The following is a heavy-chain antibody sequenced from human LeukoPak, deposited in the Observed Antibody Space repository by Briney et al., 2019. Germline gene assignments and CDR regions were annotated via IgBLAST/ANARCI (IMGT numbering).Heavy chain of an antibody. CDR3: ARGDYDSSGDRGSGY. J-gene: IGHJ4*02. CDR2: INPSGGST. CDR1: GYTFTSYG. D-gene: IGHD3-22*01. V-gene: IGHV1-46*01. Sequence: GASVKVSCKASGYTFTSYGISWVRQAPGQGLEWMGIINPSGGSTSYAQKFQGRVTMTRDTSTSTVYMELSSLRSEDTAVYYCARGDYDSSGDRGSGYWGQGTLVTVSS.